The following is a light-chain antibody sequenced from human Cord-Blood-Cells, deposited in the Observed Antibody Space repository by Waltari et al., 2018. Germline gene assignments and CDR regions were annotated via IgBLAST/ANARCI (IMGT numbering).Light chain of an antibody. Sequence: EIVMPQSPATLSVSPGDRATLSCRASQSVSSNLAWYQQKPGQAPRLLIYCASTRATGIPARFSGSGSGTEFTLTISSLQSEDFAVYYCQQYNNWPGTFGQGTKVEIK. CDR2: CAS. V-gene: IGKV3-15*01. CDR1: QSVSSN. CDR3: QQYNNWPGT. J-gene: IGKJ1*01.